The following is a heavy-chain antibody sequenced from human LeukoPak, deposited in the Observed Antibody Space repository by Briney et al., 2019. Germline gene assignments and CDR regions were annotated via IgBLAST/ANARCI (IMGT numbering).Heavy chain of an antibody. Sequence: PGGSLRLSCAASGFTFRNCAVSWVRQAPGKGLEWVSGISGTGYNTYYADSVKGRFTISRDNSKNTLYLQMNSLGAEDTAVYYCVKHVSGSLFYFDYWGQRTLVTVSS. CDR2: ISGTGYNT. CDR3: VKHVSGSLFYFDY. D-gene: IGHD3-10*01. CDR1: GFTFRNCA. J-gene: IGHJ4*02. V-gene: IGHV3-23*01.